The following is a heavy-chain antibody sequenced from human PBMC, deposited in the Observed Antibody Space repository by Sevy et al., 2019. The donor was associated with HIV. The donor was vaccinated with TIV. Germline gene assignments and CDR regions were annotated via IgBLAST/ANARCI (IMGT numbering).Heavy chain of an antibody. V-gene: IGHV3-30-3*01. CDR2: ISYDGSNK. D-gene: IGHD5-18*01. Sequence: GGSLRLSCAASGFTFSSYAMHWVRQAPGKGLEWVAVISYDGSNKYYADSVKGRFTISRDNSKNTLYLQMNSLRAEDTAVYYCARGEGYGLNWFDPWGQGTLVTVSS. J-gene: IGHJ5*02. CDR1: GFTFSSYA. CDR3: ARGEGYGLNWFDP.